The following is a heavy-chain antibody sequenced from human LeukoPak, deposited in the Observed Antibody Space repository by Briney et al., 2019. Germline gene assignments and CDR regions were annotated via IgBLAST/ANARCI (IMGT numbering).Heavy chain of an antibody. CDR3: ASGQQLVGAFDI. Sequence: GGSLRLSCAASGFTFSSYAINWVRQAPGKGLEWVSAISGSGGSTYYADSVKGRFTISRDNSKNTLYLQMNSLRADDTAVYSCASGQQLVGAFDIWGQGTMVTVSS. J-gene: IGHJ3*02. V-gene: IGHV3-23*01. D-gene: IGHD6-13*01. CDR1: GFTFSSYA. CDR2: ISGSGGST.